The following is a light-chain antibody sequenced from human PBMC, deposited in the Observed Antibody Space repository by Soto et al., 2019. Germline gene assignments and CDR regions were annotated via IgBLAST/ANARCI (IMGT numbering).Light chain of an antibody. CDR1: QSISNF. J-gene: IGKJ4*02. Sequence: EIVLTQSPGTLSLSPVARATLSSAASQSISNFLAWYQQKPGQSPRLLMYGASNRASGVPDRFSGSRSGAEFTLTINSLQSDDFAVYYCQPYNNWPLTFGGGTKVDI. CDR2: GAS. V-gene: IGKV3-15*01. CDR3: QPYNNWPLT.